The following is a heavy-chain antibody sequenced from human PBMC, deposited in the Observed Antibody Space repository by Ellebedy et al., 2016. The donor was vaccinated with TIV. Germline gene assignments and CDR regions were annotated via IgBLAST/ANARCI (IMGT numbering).Heavy chain of an antibody. D-gene: IGHD3-10*01. CDR3: ARSQTYYYASGSYSFDY. CDR2: IYYSGST. Sequence: MPSETLSLTCTVSGDSIRSYYWSWIRQPPGKGLEWIGYIYYSGSTNYNPSLKSRVTISIDTSKNQFSLKLSSVTAADTAVYYCARSQTYYYASGSYSFDYWGQGTLVTVSS. V-gene: IGHV4-59*01. CDR1: GDSIRSYY. J-gene: IGHJ4*02.